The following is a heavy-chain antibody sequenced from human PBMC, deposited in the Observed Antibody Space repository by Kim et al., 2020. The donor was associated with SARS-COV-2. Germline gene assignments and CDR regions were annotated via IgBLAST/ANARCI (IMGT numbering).Heavy chain of an antibody. D-gene: IGHD6-25*01. Sequence: GGSLRLSCAASGFTFSTYAMSWVRQAPGKGLEWVSTISGGGTSTYYADAVKGRFTISRDSSTNTLYLQMNSLRAEDTAIYYCATSSYSSAWTFDYWGQGTLVTVSS. CDR3: ATSSYSSAWTFDY. CDR1: GFTFSTYA. J-gene: IGHJ4*02. CDR2: ISGGGTST. V-gene: IGHV3-23*01.